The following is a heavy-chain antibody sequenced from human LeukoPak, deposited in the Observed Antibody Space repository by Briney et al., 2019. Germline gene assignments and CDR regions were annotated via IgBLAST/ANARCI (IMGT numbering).Heavy chain of an antibody. CDR2: MNPNSGNT. J-gene: IGHJ4*02. D-gene: IGHD3-22*01. CDR1: GYTFTSYD. CDR3: ARGRSITMIVD. V-gene: IGHV1-8*01. Sequence: ASVKVSCKASGYTFTSYDINWVRQATGQGLEWMEWMNPNSGNTGYAQKFQGRVTMTRNTSISTAYMELSSLRSEDTAVYYSARGRSITMIVDWGQGTLVTVSS.